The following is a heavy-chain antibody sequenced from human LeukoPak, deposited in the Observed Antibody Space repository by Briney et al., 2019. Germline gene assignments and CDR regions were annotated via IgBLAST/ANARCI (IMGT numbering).Heavy chain of an antibody. CDR2: IYYSGST. J-gene: IGHJ4*02. CDR3: ARDRGSYFDY. CDR1: GGSISSYY. D-gene: IGHD2-15*01. Sequence: SETLSLTCTVSGGSISSYYWSWIRQPPGKGLEWIGYIYYSGSTNYNPSLKSRVTISVDTSKNQFSLKLSSVTAADTAVYYWARDRGSYFDYWGQGTLVTVSS. V-gene: IGHV4-59*01.